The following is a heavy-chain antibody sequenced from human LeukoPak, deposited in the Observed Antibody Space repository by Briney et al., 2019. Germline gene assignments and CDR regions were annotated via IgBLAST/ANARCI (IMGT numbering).Heavy chain of an antibody. CDR2: IYYSGST. D-gene: IGHD3-22*01. Sequence: PSGTLSLTCTVSGGSISSYYWSWIRQPPGKGLEWIGYIYYSGSTNYNPSLKSRVTISVDTSKSQFSLKLSSVTAADTAVYYCARGYRYYYDSSGLYYFDYWGQGTLVTVSS. CDR3: ARGYRYYYDSSGLYYFDY. CDR1: GGSISSYY. J-gene: IGHJ4*02. V-gene: IGHV4-59*01.